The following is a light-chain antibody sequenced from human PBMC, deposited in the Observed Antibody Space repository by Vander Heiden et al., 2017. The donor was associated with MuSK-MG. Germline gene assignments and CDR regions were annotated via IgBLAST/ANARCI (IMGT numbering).Light chain of an antibody. CDR2: DVS. CDR1: SSDVGGYNY. V-gene: IGLV2-14*01. CDR3: SSYTSSSTLYVV. J-gene: IGLJ2*01. Sequence: QSALTQPASVSGSPGQSITISCTGTSSDVGGYNYVSWYQQHPGKAPKLMIYDVSNRPSGVSNRFSGSKSGNTASLTISGLQAEDEADDYCSSYTSSSTLYVVFGGGTKLTVL.